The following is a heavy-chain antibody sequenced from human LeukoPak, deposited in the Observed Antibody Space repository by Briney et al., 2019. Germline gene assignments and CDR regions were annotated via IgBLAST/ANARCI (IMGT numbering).Heavy chain of an antibody. D-gene: IGHD3-3*01. Sequence: GGSLRLSCAASGFTFSSYAMHWVRQAPGKGLEYVSAISSKGGSTYYANSVKGRFTISRDNSKNTLYLQMGSLRAEDMAVYYCARDMGYYDFWSGYPGVDYWGQGTLVTVSS. CDR2: ISSKGGST. CDR1: GFTFSSYA. V-gene: IGHV3-64*01. J-gene: IGHJ4*02. CDR3: ARDMGYYDFWSGYPGVDY.